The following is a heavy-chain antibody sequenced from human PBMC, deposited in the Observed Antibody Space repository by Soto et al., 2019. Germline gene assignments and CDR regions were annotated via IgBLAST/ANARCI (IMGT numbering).Heavy chain of an antibody. CDR1: GYTFTSYA. Sequence: GASVKVSCKASGYTFTSYAMHWARHSPGQRLEWMGWINAGNGNTKYSQKFQGRVTITRDTSASTAYMELSSLRSEDTAVYYCARDMLSIAAAGLFNYYYYSGMDVWGQGTTVPVSS. J-gene: IGHJ6*02. CDR3: ARDMLSIAAAGLFNYYYYSGMDV. D-gene: IGHD6-13*01. CDR2: INAGNGNT. V-gene: IGHV1-3*01.